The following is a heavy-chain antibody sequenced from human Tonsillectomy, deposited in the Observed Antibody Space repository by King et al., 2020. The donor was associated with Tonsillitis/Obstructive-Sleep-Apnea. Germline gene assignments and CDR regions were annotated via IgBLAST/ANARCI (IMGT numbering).Heavy chain of an antibody. Sequence: VQLVESGGALVQPGGSLRLSCAASGFTFSDYWMSWVRQAPGKGLEWGANINQNGREKNYIDSVKGRFIISRDNAKNSLYLQMNSLRAEDTAVYYCARDRRGGSVYWGQGTLVTVSS. J-gene: IGHJ4*02. CDR3: ARDRRGGSVY. CDR1: GFTFSDYW. CDR2: INQNGREK. V-gene: IGHV3-7*04. D-gene: IGHD5-12*01.